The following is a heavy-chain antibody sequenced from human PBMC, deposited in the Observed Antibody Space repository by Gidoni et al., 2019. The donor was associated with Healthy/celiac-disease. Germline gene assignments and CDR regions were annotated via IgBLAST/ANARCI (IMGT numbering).Heavy chain of an antibody. CDR1: GFTFSSYA. Sequence: QVQLVESGGGVVQPGRSLRLSCAASGFTFSSYAMHWVRQAPGKGLEWVAVISYDGSNKYYADSVKGRFTISRDNSKNTLYLQMNSLRAEDTAVYYCARLGLYGGNSPLDYWGQGTLVTVSS. V-gene: IGHV3-30-3*01. CDR2: ISYDGSNK. CDR3: ARLGLYGGNSPLDY. D-gene: IGHD4-17*01. J-gene: IGHJ4*02.